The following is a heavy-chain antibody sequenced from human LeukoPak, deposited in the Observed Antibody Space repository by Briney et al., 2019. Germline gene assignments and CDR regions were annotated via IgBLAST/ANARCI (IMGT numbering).Heavy chain of an antibody. CDR1: GFTLDDYA. J-gene: IGHJ3*02. D-gene: IGHD3-16*02. CDR2: ISSSGSYI. CDR3: ARASDHDWGSYRWDAFDI. Sequence: PGGSLRLSCVASGFTLDDYALHWVRQAPGTGLEWVSSISSSGSYIYYADSLKGRFTVSRDNARKSLYLQMNSLRAEDTAVYYCARASDHDWGSYRWDAFDIWGQGTMVTVSS. V-gene: IGHV3-21*01.